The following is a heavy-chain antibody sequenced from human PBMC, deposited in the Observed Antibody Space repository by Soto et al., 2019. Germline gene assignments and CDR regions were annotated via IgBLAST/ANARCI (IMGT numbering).Heavy chain of an antibody. V-gene: IGHV1-69*01. J-gene: IGHJ6*02. CDR1: GGTFSSYA. Sequence: QVQLVQSGAEVKKPGSSVKVSCTASGGTFSSYAISWVRQAPGQGLEWMGGIIPIFGTANYAQKFQGRVTITADESTSTAYMELSSLRSEDTAVYYCARGRQSYYYYGMDVWGQGTTVTVSS. D-gene: IGHD6-19*01. CDR2: IIPIFGTA. CDR3: ARGRQSYYYYGMDV.